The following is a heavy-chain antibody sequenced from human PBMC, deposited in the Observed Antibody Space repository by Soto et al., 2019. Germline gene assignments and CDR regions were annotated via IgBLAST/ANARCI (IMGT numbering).Heavy chain of an antibody. CDR3: ARIRKEYSSSPRHLGDYYYYYGMDV. V-gene: IGHV2-70*01. Sequence: SGPTLVNPTQTLTLTCTFSGFSLSTSGMCVGWIRQPPGKALEWLALIDWDDDKYYSTSLKTRLTISKDTSKNQVVLTMTNMDPVDTATYYCARIRKEYSSSPRHLGDYYYYYGMDVWGQGTTATVSS. D-gene: IGHD6-6*01. CDR1: GFSLSTSGMC. CDR2: IDWDDDK. J-gene: IGHJ6*02.